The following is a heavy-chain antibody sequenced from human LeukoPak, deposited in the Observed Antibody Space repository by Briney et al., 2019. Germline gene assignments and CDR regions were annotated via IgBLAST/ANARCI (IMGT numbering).Heavy chain of an antibody. J-gene: IGHJ4*02. V-gene: IGHV1-18*01. CDR2: ISAYNGNT. Sequence: GASVKVSCKASGYTFTSYGISWVRQAPGQGLEWIGWISAYNGNTNYAQKLQGRVTMTTDTSTSTAYMELRSLRSDDTAVYYCARDRARRNPYYYDSSGYYAGGYWGQGTLVTVSS. CDR3: ARDRARRNPYYYDSSGYYAGGY. D-gene: IGHD3-22*01. CDR1: GYTFTSYG.